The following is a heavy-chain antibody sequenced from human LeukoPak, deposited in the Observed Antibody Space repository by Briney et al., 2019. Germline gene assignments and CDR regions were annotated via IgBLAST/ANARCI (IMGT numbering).Heavy chain of an antibody. CDR1: VFTFDFFS. V-gene: IGHV3-43*02. CDR2: ISGDGGVT. Sequence: GGSMRLSGVSAVFTFDFFSMHWIRQVAGKGLEWVSLISGDGGVTHYGDSVRGRFTISRDNSKNSLYLQMSSLRVEDTALYYCANGNNSISYNFDYWGQGTLVTVSS. CDR3: ANGNNSISYNFDY. D-gene: IGHD4-11*01. J-gene: IGHJ4*02.